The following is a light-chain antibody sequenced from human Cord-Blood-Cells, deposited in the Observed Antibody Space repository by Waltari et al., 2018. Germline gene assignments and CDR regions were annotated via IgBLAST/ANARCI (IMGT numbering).Light chain of an antibody. V-gene: IGLV2-14*01. CDR2: DVS. J-gene: IGLJ2*01. CDR1: SRDVGGYNY. Sequence: QSALTQPASVSGSPGPSITISCTGTSRDVGGYNYVSWSQQHPGKAPKLMIYDVSNRPSGVSNRFSGSKSGNTASLTISGLQAEDEADYYCSSYTSSSTLYVVFGGGTKLTVL. CDR3: SSYTSSSTLYVV.